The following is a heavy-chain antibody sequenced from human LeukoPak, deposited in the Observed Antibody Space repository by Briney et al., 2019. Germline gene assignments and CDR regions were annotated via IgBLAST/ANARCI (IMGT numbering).Heavy chain of an antibody. J-gene: IGHJ5*02. CDR1: GFTFSSYW. V-gene: IGHV3-74*01. CDR3: ARDLGQYYDTSDNWFDP. CDR2: INSDGSGT. Sequence: PGGSLRLSCAASGFTFSSYWMHWVRQAPGKGLVWVSRINSDGSGTTYADSVKGRFTIPRDNAKNTVYLQMNSLRAEDTAVYYCARDLGQYYDTSDNWFDPWGQGTLVTVSS. D-gene: IGHD3-22*01.